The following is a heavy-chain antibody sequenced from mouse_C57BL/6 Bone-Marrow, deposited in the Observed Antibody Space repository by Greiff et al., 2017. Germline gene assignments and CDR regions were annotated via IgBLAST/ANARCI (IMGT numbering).Heavy chain of an antibody. Sequence: QVQLQESGPGLVQPSQSLSITCTVSGFSLTSYGVHWVRQSPGKGLEWLGVIWRGGRTDSNAAFMSRLSITKDNSKTQVFFQMNSLLADYTAIYYCAKYVYYLFAYWGQGTLVTVSA. CDR2: IWRGGRT. V-gene: IGHV2-5*01. CDR1: GFSLTSYG. J-gene: IGHJ3*01. D-gene: IGHD2-3*01. CDR3: AKYVYYLFAY.